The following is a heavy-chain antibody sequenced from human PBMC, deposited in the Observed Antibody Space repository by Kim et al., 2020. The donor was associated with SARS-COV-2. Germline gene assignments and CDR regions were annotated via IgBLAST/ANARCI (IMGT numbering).Heavy chain of an antibody. CDR3: ASLLYSGSYSNYFDY. Sequence: SETLSLTCTVSGGSISSSSYYWGWIRQPPGKGLEWIGSIYYSGSTYYNPSLKSRVTISVDTSKNQFSLKLSSVTAADTAVYYCASLLYSGSYSNYFDYWGQGTLVTVSS. J-gene: IGHJ4*02. D-gene: IGHD1-26*01. CDR2: IYYSGST. V-gene: IGHV4-39*01. CDR1: GGSISSSSYY.